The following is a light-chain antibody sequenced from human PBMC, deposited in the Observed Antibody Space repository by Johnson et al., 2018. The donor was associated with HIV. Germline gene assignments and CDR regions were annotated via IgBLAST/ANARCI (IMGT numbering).Light chain of an antibody. CDR3: ATWDTSLSAGGV. V-gene: IGLV1-51*02. J-gene: IGLJ1*01. Sequence: PVLTQPPSVSAAPGQKVTISCSGTSSTFGNSYISWYQLLPGSPPKLLIFKNNERPSGIPDRFSGSKSGTSATLDITGLQTGDEADYYCATWDTSLSAGGVFGTGTKVTVL. CDR1: SSTFGNSY. CDR2: KNN.